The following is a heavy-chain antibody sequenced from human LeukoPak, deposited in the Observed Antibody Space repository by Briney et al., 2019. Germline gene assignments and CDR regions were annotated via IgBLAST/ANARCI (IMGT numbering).Heavy chain of an antibody. CDR1: GFTFSSYA. CDR3: AKGNRGSNYGSAFDI. J-gene: IGHJ3*02. Sequence: PGGSLRLSCAASGFTFSSYAMTWVRQAPGKGLEWVSAISGSGGSTYYADSVRGRFTISRDNSKNTVYLQMNSLRVEETAVYYCAKGNRGSNYGSAFDIWGQGTKVTVSS. D-gene: IGHD3-10*01. CDR2: ISGSGGST. V-gene: IGHV3-23*01.